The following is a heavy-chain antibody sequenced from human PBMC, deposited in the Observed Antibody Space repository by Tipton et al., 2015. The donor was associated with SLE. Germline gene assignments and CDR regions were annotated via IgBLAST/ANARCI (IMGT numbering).Heavy chain of an antibody. V-gene: IGHV4-38-2*01. D-gene: IGHD1-26*01. CDR1: GYSISSGYY. J-gene: IGHJ1*01. CDR2: IYHSGST. Sequence: TLSLTCAVSGYSISSGYYWGWLRQPPGKGLEWIGSIYHSGSTYYNPSLKSRVTISVDTSKNQFSLKLSSVTAADTAVYYCARAELSEYFQHWGQGTLVTVSS. CDR3: ARAELSEYFQH.